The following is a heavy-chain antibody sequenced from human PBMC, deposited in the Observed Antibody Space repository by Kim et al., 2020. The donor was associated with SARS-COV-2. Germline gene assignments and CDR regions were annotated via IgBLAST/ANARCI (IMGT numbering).Heavy chain of an antibody. CDR1: GFTFDDYA. J-gene: IGHJ3*02. CDR2: ISGDGGST. Sequence: GGSLRLSCAASGFTFDDYAMHWVRQAPGKGLEWVSLISGDGGSTYYADSVKGRFTISRDNSKNSLYLQMNSLRTEDTALYYCAKDRRGWGSYRLGAFDIWGQGTMVTVSS. D-gene: IGHD3-16*02. CDR3: AKDRRGWGSYRLGAFDI. V-gene: IGHV3-43*02.